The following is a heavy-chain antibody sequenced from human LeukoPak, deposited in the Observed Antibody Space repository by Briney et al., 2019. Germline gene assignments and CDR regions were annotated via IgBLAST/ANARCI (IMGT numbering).Heavy chain of an antibody. D-gene: IGHD1-7*01. J-gene: IGHJ4*02. CDR3: ARGGWGTAIDY. V-gene: IGHV3-74*01. CDR2: ISGDGSST. CDR1: GFTFSGYW. Sequence: PGGSLRLSCAASGFTFSGYWMHWVRQAPGKGLVWVSYISGDGSSTTYEDSVKGRFTISRDNAKNTLDLQMNSLRAEDTAVYYCARGGWGTAIDYWAQGTLVTVSS.